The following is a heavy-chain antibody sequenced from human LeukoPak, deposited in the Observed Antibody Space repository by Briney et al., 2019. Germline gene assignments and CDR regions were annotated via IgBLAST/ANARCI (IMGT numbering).Heavy chain of an antibody. V-gene: IGHV4-4*07. Sequence: PSETLSLTRTVSGCYIISYYGSCIRQPAGKGLEWIGRIYTSGSTNYNPSLKSRVTMSVDTSKNQFSLKLSSVTAADTAVYYCARDHESFTPAIAAATALDYWGQGTLVTVSS. CDR2: IYTSGST. D-gene: IGHD6-13*01. CDR1: GCYIISYY. CDR3: ARDHESFTPAIAAATALDY. J-gene: IGHJ4*02.